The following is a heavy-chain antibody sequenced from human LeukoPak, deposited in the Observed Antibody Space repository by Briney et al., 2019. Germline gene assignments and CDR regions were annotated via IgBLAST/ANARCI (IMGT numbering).Heavy chain of an antibody. J-gene: IGHJ6*03. Sequence: PGGSLRLSCTASGFTFGDYAMSWFRQAPGKGLEWVGFIRSKAYGGTTEDAASVKGRFTISRDDSKSIAYLQMSSLKTEDIAVYYCTRNRGNTWYYSSYYMDVWGKGTTVTVSS. CDR2: IRSKAYGGTT. CDR1: GFTFGDYA. CDR3: TRNRGNTWYYSSYYMDV. D-gene: IGHD1-14*01. V-gene: IGHV3-49*03.